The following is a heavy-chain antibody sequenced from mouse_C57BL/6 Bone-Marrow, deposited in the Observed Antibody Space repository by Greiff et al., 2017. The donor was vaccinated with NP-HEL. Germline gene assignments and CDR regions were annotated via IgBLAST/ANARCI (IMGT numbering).Heavy chain of an antibody. CDR3: ARSWVWLKTYYFDY. D-gene: IGHD2-2*01. Sequence: VQLQESGPELVKPGASVKLSCKASGYTFTSYDINWVKQRPGQGLEWIGWNYPRDGSTKYNEKCKGKATLTVDTSSSTAYMELHSLTSEDSAVYFCARSWVWLKTYYFDYWGQGTTLTVSS. J-gene: IGHJ2*01. CDR2: NYPRDGST. CDR1: GYTFTSYD. V-gene: IGHV1-85*01.